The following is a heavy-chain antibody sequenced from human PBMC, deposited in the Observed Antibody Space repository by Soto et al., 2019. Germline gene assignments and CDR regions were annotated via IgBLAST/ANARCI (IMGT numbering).Heavy chain of an antibody. CDR1: GGTFSSYA. CDR3: ARGYCSSTSCLGAARNYYGMDV. Sequence: SVKVSCKASGGTFSSYAISWVRQAPGQGLEWMGGIIPIFGTANYAQKFQGRVTITADESTSTAYMELSSLRSEDTAVYYCARGYCSSTSCLGAARNYYGMDVWGQGTTVTVSS. V-gene: IGHV1-69*13. CDR2: IIPIFGTA. J-gene: IGHJ6*02. D-gene: IGHD2-2*01.